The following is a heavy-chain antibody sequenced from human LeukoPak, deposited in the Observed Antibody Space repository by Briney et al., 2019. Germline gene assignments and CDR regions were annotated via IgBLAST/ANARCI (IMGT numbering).Heavy chain of an antibody. Sequence: SETLSLTCTVSGGPISSYYWSRIRQPPGKGLEWIGYIYYSGSTNYNPSLKSRVTISVDTSKNQFSLKLSSVTAADTAMYYCARDRDWGAFDIWGQGTMVTVSS. CDR2: IYYSGST. CDR1: GGPISSYY. CDR3: ARDRDWGAFDI. J-gene: IGHJ3*02. V-gene: IGHV4-59*01. D-gene: IGHD7-27*01.